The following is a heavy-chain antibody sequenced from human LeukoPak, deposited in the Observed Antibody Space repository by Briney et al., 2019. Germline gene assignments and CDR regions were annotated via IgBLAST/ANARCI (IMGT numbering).Heavy chain of an antibody. J-gene: IGHJ6*02. CDR1: GFTFSSYG. D-gene: IGHD2-2*01. V-gene: IGHV3-30*02. Sequence: GGSLRLSCAASGFTFSSYGMHWVRQAPGKGLEGVAFIRYDGSNKYYADSVKGRFTISRDNSKNTLYLQMNSLRAEDTAVYYCARERPADILSYYYGMDVWGQGTTVTVSS. CDR2: IRYDGSNK. CDR3: ARERPADILSYYYGMDV.